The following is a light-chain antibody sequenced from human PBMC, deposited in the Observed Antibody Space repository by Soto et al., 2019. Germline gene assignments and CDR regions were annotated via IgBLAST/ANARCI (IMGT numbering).Light chain of an antibody. Sequence: DIQMTQSPSSLSASVGDRVTITCRASQSISSYLNWYQQKPGKAPKLLIYAASSLQSGVPSRFSGSGHRTDFTLTISSLQPEDFATYYCQQTYSTLQGFGQGTKLEIK. CDR3: QQTYSTLQG. V-gene: IGKV1-39*01. J-gene: IGKJ2*03. CDR1: QSISSY. CDR2: AAS.